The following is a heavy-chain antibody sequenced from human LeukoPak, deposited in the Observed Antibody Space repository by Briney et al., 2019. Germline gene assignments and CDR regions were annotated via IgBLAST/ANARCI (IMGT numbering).Heavy chain of an antibody. Sequence: TSETLSLTCTVSGGSISSSSYYWGWIRQPPGKGLEWIGSIYYSGSTYYNPSLKSRVTISVDTSKNQFSLKLSSVTAADTAVYYCARGDEVVDYWGQGTLVTVSS. CDR3: ARGDEVVDY. J-gene: IGHJ4*02. D-gene: IGHD2-15*01. CDR1: GGSISSSSYY. V-gene: IGHV4-39*07. CDR2: IYYSGST.